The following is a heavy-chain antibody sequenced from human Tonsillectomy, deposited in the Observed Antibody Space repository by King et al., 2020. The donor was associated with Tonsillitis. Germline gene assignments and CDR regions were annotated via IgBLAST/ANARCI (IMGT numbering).Heavy chain of an antibody. CDR3: ARDPSGSGDWYFDL. D-gene: IGHD3-10*01. J-gene: IGHJ2*01. CDR1: GFTFITYS. Sequence: VQLVESGGGLVQPGGSLRLSCAASGFTFITYSMNWVRQAPGKGLEWVSYSSSSSSIIYYADSVKGRFTISRDNAKNSLYLQMNSLRAEDTAVYYCARDPSGSGDWYFDLWGRGTLVTVSS. CDR2: SSSSSSII. V-gene: IGHV3-48*01.